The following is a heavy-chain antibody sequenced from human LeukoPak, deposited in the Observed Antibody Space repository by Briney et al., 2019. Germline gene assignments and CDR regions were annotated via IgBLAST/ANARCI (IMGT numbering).Heavy chain of an antibody. J-gene: IGHJ4*02. CDR1: GGSVSSGSYY. Sequence: PSETLSLTCTVSGGSVSSGSYYWSWIRQPPGKGLEWIGYIHYSGSTNYNPSLKSRVTISVDTSKNQFSLKLSSVTAADTAVYYCARGLQYWGQGTLVTVSS. V-gene: IGHV4-61*01. CDR3: ARGLQY. CDR2: IHYSGST.